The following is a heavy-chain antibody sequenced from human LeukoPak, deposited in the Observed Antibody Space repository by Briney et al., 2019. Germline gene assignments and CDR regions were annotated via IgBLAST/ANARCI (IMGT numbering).Heavy chain of an antibody. V-gene: IGHV4-38-2*02. Sequence: SSETLSLTCTVSGYSISSGYYWGWIRQPPGKGLEWIGSIYHSGSTYYNPSLKSRVTISVDTSKNQFSLKLNSVTAADTAVYYCAREGLGYSGYDFGHNYFDPWGQGTLVTVSS. CDR2: IYHSGST. D-gene: IGHD5-12*01. CDR3: AREGLGYSGYDFGHNYFDP. J-gene: IGHJ5*02. CDR1: GYSISSGYY.